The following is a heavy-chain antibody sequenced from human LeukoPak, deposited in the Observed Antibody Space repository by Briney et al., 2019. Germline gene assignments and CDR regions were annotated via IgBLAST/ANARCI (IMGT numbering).Heavy chain of an antibody. D-gene: IGHD3-22*01. CDR2: IYYSGST. Sequence: PSGTLSLTCAVYGGSFSGYYWSWIRPPPGKGLEGIGYIYYSGSTNYNPSLKSRVTISVDTSKNQFSLKLSSVTAADTAVYYCARDTWHYYDSSGYSHAFDIWGQGTMVTVSS. CDR3: ARDTWHYYDSSGYSHAFDI. CDR1: GGSFSGYY. J-gene: IGHJ3*02. V-gene: IGHV4-59*01.